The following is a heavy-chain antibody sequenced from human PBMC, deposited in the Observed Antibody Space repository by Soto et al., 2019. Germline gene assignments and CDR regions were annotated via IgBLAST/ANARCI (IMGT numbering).Heavy chain of an antibody. J-gene: IGHJ6*02. Sequence: QVQLVQSGGEVKKPGASVKVSCKTSGYSFTTYGISWVRQAPGQGLEWMGWISAYNGNTNYAQKLQGRVTMTTDTSTSTAYMELRRLSSDDTAVYYCASEGPAPYYYYGMDVWGQGSTVTVSS. CDR2: ISAYNGNT. CDR3: ASEGPAPYYYYGMDV. CDR1: GYSFTTYG. V-gene: IGHV1-18*01.